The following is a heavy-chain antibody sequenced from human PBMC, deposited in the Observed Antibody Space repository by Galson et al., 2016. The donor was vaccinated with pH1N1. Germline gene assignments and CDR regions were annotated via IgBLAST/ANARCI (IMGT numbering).Heavy chain of an antibody. V-gene: IGHV3-7*01. D-gene: IGHD3-16*02. J-gene: IGHJ4*02. CDR1: GFTFSNYW. CDR3: ARAIGSRSAY. CDR2: IKEAGSET. Sequence: SLRLSCAASGFTFSNYWMHWVRQVPGKGLEWVANIKEAGSETYYVDSVRGRFTISRDNAKNSLYLQMNSLRDGDTAFYYCARAIGSRSAYWGQGTLVTVSS.